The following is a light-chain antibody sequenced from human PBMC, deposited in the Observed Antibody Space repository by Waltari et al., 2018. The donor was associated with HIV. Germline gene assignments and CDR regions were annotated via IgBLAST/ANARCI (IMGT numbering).Light chain of an antibody. J-gene: IGKJ3*01. CDR3: EQIYTFPLFT. CDR1: QTIGDY. Sequence: DIQLTQSPSPLHAFVGDRFTITCRASQTIGDYVNWYQQKPGAPPKLLIYSTTSLQPGVPSRFSGSGSGTDFALTISSLQSEDFATYYCEQIYTFPLFTFGPGTKVDIK. V-gene: IGKV1-39*01. CDR2: STT.